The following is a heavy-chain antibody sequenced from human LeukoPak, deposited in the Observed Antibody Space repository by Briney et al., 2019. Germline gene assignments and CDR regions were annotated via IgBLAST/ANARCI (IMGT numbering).Heavy chain of an antibody. CDR2: IIPIFGTA. V-gene: IGHV1-69*01. D-gene: IGHD2-2*01. CDR3: ASGGVVPAANLDY. J-gene: IGHJ4*02. CDR1: GGTFSNYA. Sequence: SVKVSCKASGGTFSNYAISWVRQAPGQGLEWMGGIIPIFGTANYAQKFQGRVTITADESTSTAYMELSSLRSEDTAVYYCASGGVVPAANLDYWGQGTLVTVSS.